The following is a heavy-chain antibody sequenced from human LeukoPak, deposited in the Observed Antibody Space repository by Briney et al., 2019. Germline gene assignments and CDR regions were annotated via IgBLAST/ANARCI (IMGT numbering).Heavy chain of an antibody. V-gene: IGHV4-31*03. CDR1: GGSISSGGYY. CDR3: ARCIGRWELLHIDY. J-gene: IGHJ4*02. D-gene: IGHD1-26*01. Sequence: SQTLSLTCTVSGGSISSGGYYWSWIRQHPGKGLEWIGYIYYSGSTYYNPSPKSRVTISVDTSKNQFSLKLSSVTAADTAVYYCARCIGRWELLHIDYWGQGTLVTVSS. CDR2: IYYSGST.